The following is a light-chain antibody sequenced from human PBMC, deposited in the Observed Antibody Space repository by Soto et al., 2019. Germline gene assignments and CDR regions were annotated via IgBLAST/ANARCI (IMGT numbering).Light chain of an antibody. V-gene: IGKV3-15*01. CDR3: QQYNNWGYT. J-gene: IGKJ2*01. CDR2: GAS. Sequence: EIVMTQSPATLSVSPGERATLSCRASQSVSSNLAWYQQKPGQAPRLLIYGASTRATGIPARFSGSGSGTEFTLTISSLQPEDFAVYYCQQYNNWGYTFGQGTKLEIK. CDR1: QSVSSN.